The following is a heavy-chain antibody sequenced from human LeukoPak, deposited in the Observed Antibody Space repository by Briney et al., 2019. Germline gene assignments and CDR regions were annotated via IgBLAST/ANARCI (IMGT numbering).Heavy chain of an antibody. CDR1: WVTVITNG. Sequence: GGSLRLSFAASWVTVITNGITWGRQGPGKGVGLGSVLYSDGNTKYADSVQGRFTISRDNSKNTLYLEMNSLSPDDTAVYYCARGVEPLAANTLAYWGQGTLVTVSS. CDR3: ARGVEPLAANTLAY. J-gene: IGHJ4*02. D-gene: IGHD1-14*01. V-gene: IGHV3-53*01. CDR2: LYSDGNT.